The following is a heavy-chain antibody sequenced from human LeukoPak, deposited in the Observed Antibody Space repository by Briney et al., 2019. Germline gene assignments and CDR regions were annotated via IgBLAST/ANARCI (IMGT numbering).Heavy chain of an antibody. CDR1: GGTFSSYA. V-gene: IGHV1-69*01. Sequence: SVKVSCKASGGTFSSYAISWVRQAPGQGLEWMGGIIPIFGTANYAQKFQGRVTITADESTSTAYMELSSLRSEDTAVYYCARGANMYDILTGAFDYWGQGTLVTVSS. J-gene: IGHJ4*02. CDR3: ARGANMYDILTGAFDY. D-gene: IGHD3-9*01. CDR2: IIPIFGTA.